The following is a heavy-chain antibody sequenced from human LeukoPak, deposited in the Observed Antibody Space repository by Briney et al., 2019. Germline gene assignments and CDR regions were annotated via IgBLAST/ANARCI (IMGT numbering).Heavy chain of an antibody. V-gene: IGHV3-30*18. CDR3: AKDNVAAAGRYFDY. CDR1: GFTFSNYG. CDR2: ISYDGSNK. Sequence: GGSLRLSCAASGFTFSNYGMHWVRQAPGKGLEWVALISYDGSNKYFADSVKGRFTISRDNSKNTLYLQMHSLRAEHTAVYYCAKDNVAAAGRYFDYWGQGTLVTVSS. D-gene: IGHD6-13*01. J-gene: IGHJ4*02.